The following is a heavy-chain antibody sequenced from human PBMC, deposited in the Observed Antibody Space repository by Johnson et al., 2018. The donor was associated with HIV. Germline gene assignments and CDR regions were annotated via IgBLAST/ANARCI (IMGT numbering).Heavy chain of an antibody. Sequence: QVQLVESGGGVVQPGRSLRLSCAASGITFSDYAMHWVRQAPGKGLEWVAVISYDGSNKYYADSVKGRFTISRDNSKNTLYLQMNSLRAEDTAMYYCAKNFRGGIVATGDAFDTWGQGTMVTVSS. CDR3: AKNFRGGIVATGDAFDT. J-gene: IGHJ3*02. V-gene: IGHV3-30-3*02. CDR2: ISYDGSNK. CDR1: GITFSDYA. D-gene: IGHD6-13*01.